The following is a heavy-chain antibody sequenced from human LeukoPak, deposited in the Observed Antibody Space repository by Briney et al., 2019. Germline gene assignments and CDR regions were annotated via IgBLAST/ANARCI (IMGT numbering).Heavy chain of an antibody. V-gene: IGHV1-8*01. CDR3: ARGFMVVPAAMVAGGPYYYYGTDV. Sequence: ASVKVSCKASGYTFTSYDINWVRQATGQGLEWMGWMNPNSGNTGYAQKFQGRVTMTRNTSISTAYMELSSLRSEDTAVYYCARGFMVVPAAMVAGGPYYYYGTDVWGQGTTVTVSS. CDR1: GYTFTSYD. D-gene: IGHD2-2*01. J-gene: IGHJ6*02. CDR2: MNPNSGNT.